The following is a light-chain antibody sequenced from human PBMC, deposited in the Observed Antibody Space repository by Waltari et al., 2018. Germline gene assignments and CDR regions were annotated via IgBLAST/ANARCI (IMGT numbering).Light chain of an antibody. CDR3: QKYNSATPRT. J-gene: IGKJ1*01. V-gene: IGKV1-27*01. CDR2: AAS. Sequence: DIQMTQSPSSLSASVGDRVTITCRASQGISNPLAWYQQQPGKVPKLLIYAASTLQAGVPSRFSGSGSGTDFTLTISSLQPEDVATYYCQKYNSATPRTFGQGTKVEIK. CDR1: QGISNP.